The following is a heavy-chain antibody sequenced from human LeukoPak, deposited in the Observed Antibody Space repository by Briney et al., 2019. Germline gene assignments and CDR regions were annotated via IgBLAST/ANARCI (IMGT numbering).Heavy chain of an antibody. D-gene: IGHD5-24*01. CDR3: ARGGGDGYNYRFDY. V-gene: IGHV1-69*04. CDR1: GGTFSSYA. Sequence: SVKVSCKASGGTFSSYAISWVRQAPGQGLEWMGRIIPIFGITNYAQKFQGRVAITADKSTSTAYMELSSLRSEDTAVYYCARGGGDGYNYRFDYWGQGTLVTVSS. CDR2: IIPIFGIT. J-gene: IGHJ4*02.